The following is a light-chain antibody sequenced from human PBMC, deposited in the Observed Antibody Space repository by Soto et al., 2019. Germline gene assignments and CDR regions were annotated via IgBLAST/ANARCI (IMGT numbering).Light chain of an antibody. CDR2: SAS. CDR3: QQGHNWPLT. Sequence: EIVMTQSPATLSVSPGERATLSCSASQSISTELAWYQQRPGQPPRLLIYSASTRATGVPARFTGSGSGSEFTLTISGLQSEDFAVYFCQQGHNWPLTVGQGTRLEI. V-gene: IGKV3-15*01. J-gene: IGKJ2*01. CDR1: QSISTE.